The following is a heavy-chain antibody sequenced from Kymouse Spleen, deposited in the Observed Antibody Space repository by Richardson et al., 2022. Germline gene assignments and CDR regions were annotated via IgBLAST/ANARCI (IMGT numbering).Heavy chain of an antibody. V-gene: IGHV4-59*01. J-gene: IGHJ3*02. D-gene: IGHD1-7*01. CDR1: GGSISSYY. Sequence: QVQLQESGPGLVKPSETLSLTCTVSGGSISSYYWSWIRQPPGKGLEWIGYIYYSGSTNYNPSLKSRVTISVDTSKNQFSLKLSSVTAADTAVYYCAGYNWNYVGAFDIWGQGTMVTVSS. CDR2: IYYSGST. CDR3: AGYNWNYVGAFDI.